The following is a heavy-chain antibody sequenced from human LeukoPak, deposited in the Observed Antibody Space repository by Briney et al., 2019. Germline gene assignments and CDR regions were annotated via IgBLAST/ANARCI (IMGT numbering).Heavy chain of an antibody. CDR1: GYTFTGYY. CDR3: AREDNWNRNAFDI. CDR2: INPNSGGT. Sequence: ASVKVSCKASGYTFTGYYMHWVRQAPGQGLEWMGWINPNSGGTNYAQKFQGRVTMTSDTSISTAYMELSRLRSDDTAVYYCAREDNWNRNAFDIWGQGTMVTVSS. D-gene: IGHD1-20*01. J-gene: IGHJ3*02. V-gene: IGHV1-2*02.